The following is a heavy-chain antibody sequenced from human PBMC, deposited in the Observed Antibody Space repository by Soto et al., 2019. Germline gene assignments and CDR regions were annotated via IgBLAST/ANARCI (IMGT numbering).Heavy chain of an antibody. V-gene: IGHV3-9*01. CDR3: AKPLLGYCSSTSCYGDAFDI. J-gene: IGHJ3*02. CDR2: ISWNSGSI. CDR1: GFTFDDYA. Sequence: EVQLVESGGGLVQPGRSLRLSCAASGFTFDDYAMHWVRQAPGKGLEWVSGISWNSGSIGYADSVKGRFTISRDNAKNSLYLQMNSLRAKDTALYYCAKPLLGYCSSTSCYGDAFDIWGQGTMVTVSS. D-gene: IGHD2-2*01.